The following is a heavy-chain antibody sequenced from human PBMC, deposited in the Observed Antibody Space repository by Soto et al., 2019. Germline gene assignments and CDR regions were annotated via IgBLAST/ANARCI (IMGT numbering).Heavy chain of an antibody. CDR1: GDSFNDYY. V-gene: IGHV1-2*04. CDR3: ARESGGATATLAYYYFYMDV. J-gene: IGHJ6*03. Sequence: QVQLVQSGAEVRKPGASVTVSCRSSGDSFNDYYIHWVRQAPGQGLEWMGWINPNSGVTKYAQKFQGWGSMTRDTSIRTVYMQLSRLRSDDTAVYYCARESGGATATLAYYYFYMDVWGTGTTVTVSS. D-gene: IGHD5-12*01. CDR2: INPNSGVT.